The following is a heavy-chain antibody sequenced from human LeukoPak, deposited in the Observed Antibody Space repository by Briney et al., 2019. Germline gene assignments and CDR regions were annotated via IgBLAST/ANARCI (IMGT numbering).Heavy chain of an antibody. CDR2: VSGSGGNT. CDR1: GFTFTNSA. CDR3: AKSLAVPGSPDY. Sequence: GGSLRLSCAASGFTFTNSAMTWVRQAPGKGLEWVSTVSGSGGNTYYADSVKGRFTISRDNSENTPYLQMNSLRAQDTAVYYCAKSLAVPGSPDYWGQGTLVTVSS. J-gene: IGHJ4*02. D-gene: IGHD6-19*01. V-gene: IGHV3-23*01.